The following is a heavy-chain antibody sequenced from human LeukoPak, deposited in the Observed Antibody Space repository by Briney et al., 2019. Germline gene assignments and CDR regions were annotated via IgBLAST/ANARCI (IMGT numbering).Heavy chain of an antibody. J-gene: IGHJ6*03. V-gene: IGHV1-2*02. CDR2: INPNSGGT. CDR1: GYTFTGYY. D-gene: IGHD3-3*01. CDR3: ARRFGVVTYIPYYYYYMDV. Sequence: GASVKVSCKASGYTFTGYYMHWVRQAPGQGLEWMGWINPNSGGTNYAQKFQGRVTMTRDTSISTAYMELSRLRSDDTAVYYCARRFGVVTYIPYYYYYMDVWGKGTTVTVSS.